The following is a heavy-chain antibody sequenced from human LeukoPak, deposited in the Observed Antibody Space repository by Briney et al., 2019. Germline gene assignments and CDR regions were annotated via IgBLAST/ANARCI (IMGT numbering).Heavy chain of an antibody. D-gene: IGHD3-10*01. J-gene: IGHJ4*02. CDR3: AKDLVRGVIPYYFDY. Sequence: GGSLRLSCAASGFTFSSYAMSWVRQAPGKGLEWVSAISGSGGSTYYADSVKGRFTISRDNSQNTLYLQMNSLRAEDTAVYYCAKDLVRGVIPYYFDYWGQGTLVTVSS. V-gene: IGHV3-23*01. CDR2: ISGSGGST. CDR1: GFTFSSYA.